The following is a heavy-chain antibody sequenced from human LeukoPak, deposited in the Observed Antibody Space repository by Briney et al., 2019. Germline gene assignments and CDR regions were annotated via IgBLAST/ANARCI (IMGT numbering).Heavy chain of an antibody. D-gene: IGHD3-22*01. Sequence: GGSLRLSCTGSGFTIGDYAMSWVRQAPGKGLEWVGFIRSKAYGGTTEYAASVKGRFTISRDDSKSIAYLQMNSLKTEDTAVYYCTRSTPYYYDSSGYYQNFVYWGQGTLVTVSS. CDR1: GFTIGDYA. J-gene: IGHJ4*02. CDR3: TRSTPYYYDSSGYYQNFVY. V-gene: IGHV3-49*04. CDR2: IRSKAYGGTT.